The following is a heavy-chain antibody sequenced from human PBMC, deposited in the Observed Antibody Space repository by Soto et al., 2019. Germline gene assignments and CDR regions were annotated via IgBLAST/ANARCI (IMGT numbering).Heavy chain of an antibody. Sequence: PSQTLSLTSTVSCGSISSSSYYWGWIRQPPGKGLEWIGSIYYSGSTYYNPSLKSRVTISVDTSKNQFSLKLSSVTAADTAVYHCARPRSKPGGSYYFGYWGQGTLCSDSS. J-gene: IGHJ4*02. D-gene: IGHD3-10*01. CDR2: IYYSGST. V-gene: IGHV4-39*01. CDR1: CGSISSSSYY. CDR3: ARPRSKPGGSYYFGY.